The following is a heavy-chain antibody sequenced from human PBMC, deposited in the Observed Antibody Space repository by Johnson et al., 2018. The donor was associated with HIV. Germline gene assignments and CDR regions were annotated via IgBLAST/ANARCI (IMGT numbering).Heavy chain of an antibody. D-gene: IGHD2-15*01. V-gene: IGHV3-30*18. CDR3: AKNGGVGGGSSNGAFDI. J-gene: IGHJ3*02. Sequence: QVQLVESGGGVVQPGRSLRLSCAASGFTFSSYGMHWVRQAPGKGLEWVAVISYDGSNKYYADSVKGRFTISRDNSKNTLYLQMNSLRAEDTAVYYCAKNGGVGGGSSNGAFDIWGQGTMVTVS. CDR1: GFTFSSYG. CDR2: ISYDGSNK.